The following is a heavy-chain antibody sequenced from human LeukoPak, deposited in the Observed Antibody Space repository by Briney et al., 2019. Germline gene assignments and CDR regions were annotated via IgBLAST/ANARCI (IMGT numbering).Heavy chain of an antibody. J-gene: IGHJ3*02. CDR2: ISGSGVST. V-gene: IGHV3-23*01. CDR1: GFRFSSYA. CDR3: ATGSGSYYPGLDAFDI. D-gene: IGHD1-26*01. Sequence: QTGGSLRLSCAASGFRFSSYAMSWVCQAPGKGLEWVSAISGSGVSTYYADSVKGRFTVSRDNSKNTLYLQMSSLRAEDTAVYYCATGSGSYYPGLDAFDIWGQGTMVTVSS.